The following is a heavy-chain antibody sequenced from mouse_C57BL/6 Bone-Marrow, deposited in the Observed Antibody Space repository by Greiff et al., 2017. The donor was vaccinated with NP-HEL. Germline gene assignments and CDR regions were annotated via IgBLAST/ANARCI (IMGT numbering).Heavy chain of an antibody. CDR1: GYTFTDYE. CDR2: IDPDTGGT. J-gene: IGHJ4*01. D-gene: IGHD3-1*01. V-gene: IGHV1-15*01. Sequence: VQLQQSGAELVRPGASVTLSCKASGYTFTDYEMHWVKQTPVHGLEWIGAIDPDTGGTAYNQKFKGKAILTADKSSSTAYMELRSLTSEDSAVYYCTRGLRSAMDYWGQGTSVTVSS. CDR3: TRGLRSAMDY.